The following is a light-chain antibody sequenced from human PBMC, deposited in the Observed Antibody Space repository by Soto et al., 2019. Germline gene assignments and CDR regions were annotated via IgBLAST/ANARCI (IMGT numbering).Light chain of an antibody. CDR2: EVR. CDR1: SSDVGRYNY. CDR3: TSYTSNTTWV. V-gene: IGLV2-14*01. Sequence: QSALTQPAAVSGPPGQSITIYCTGTSSDVGRYNYVSWYQQHSGKAPKLVIYEVRNRPSGISNRFSASKSGNTASLTISGLQAEDEADYYCTSYTSNTTWVFGGGTKLTVL. J-gene: IGLJ3*02.